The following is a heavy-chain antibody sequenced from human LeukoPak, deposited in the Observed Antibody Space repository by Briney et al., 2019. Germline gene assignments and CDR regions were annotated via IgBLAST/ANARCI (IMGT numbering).Heavy chain of an antibody. CDR1: GFTFSSYA. Sequence: GGSLRLSCAASGFTFSSYAMSWVRQAPGKGLEWVSAISGSGGSTYYADSVKGRFTISRDNAKNSLYLQMNSLRAEDTAVYYCARDWGGPYYYDSSGYYIAQTDGAFDIWGQGTMVTVSS. CDR3: ARDWGGPYYYDSSGYYIAQTDGAFDI. J-gene: IGHJ3*02. V-gene: IGHV3-23*01. D-gene: IGHD3-22*01. CDR2: ISGSGGST.